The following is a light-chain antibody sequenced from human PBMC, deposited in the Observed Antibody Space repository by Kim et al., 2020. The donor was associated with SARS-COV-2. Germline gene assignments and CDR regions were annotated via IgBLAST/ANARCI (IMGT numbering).Light chain of an antibody. CDR1: SCNIGDNY. CDR2: DNN. V-gene: IGLV1-51*01. J-gene: IGLJ3*02. Sequence: GQKVTMSCSGSSCNIGDNYVAWYQQLPGTAPKHLIYDNNKRPSGIPDRLSGSKSGTSATLGITGLQTGDEAEYYCGTWDSSLSAWVFGGGTKVTVL. CDR3: GTWDSSLSAWV.